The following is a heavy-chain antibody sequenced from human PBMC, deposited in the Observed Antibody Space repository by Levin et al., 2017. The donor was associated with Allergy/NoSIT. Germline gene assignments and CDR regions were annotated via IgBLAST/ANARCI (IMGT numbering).Heavy chain of an antibody. D-gene: IGHD1-7*01. Sequence: LRLSCTVSGGSISSGGYYWSWIRQHPGKGLEWIGYIYYSGSTYYNPSLKSRVTISVDTSKNQFSLKLSSVTAADTAVYYCARDRWVRNYVATYYYYGMDVWGQGTTVTVSS. V-gene: IGHV4-31*03. CDR1: GGSISSGGYY. CDR2: IYYSGST. CDR3: ARDRWVRNYVATYYYYGMDV. J-gene: IGHJ6*02.